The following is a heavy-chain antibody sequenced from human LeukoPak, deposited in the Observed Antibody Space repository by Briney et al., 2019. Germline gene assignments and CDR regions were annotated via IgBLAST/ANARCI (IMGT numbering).Heavy chain of an antibody. V-gene: IGHV3-20*01. CDR1: GFTFDDYG. Sequence: PGGSLRLSCAASGFTFDDYGMSWVRQAPGKRLGWVSGINLNGGSTGYADSVKGRFTISRDDATNSLYLQMNSLRAEDTALLHCARGGFSGSYLDYWGQGTLVTGSS. CDR3: ARGGFSGSYLDY. D-gene: IGHD1-26*01. CDR2: INLNGGST. J-gene: IGHJ4*02.